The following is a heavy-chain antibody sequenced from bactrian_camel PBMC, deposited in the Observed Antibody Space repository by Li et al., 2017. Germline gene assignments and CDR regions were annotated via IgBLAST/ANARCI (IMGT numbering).Heavy chain of an antibody. J-gene: IGHJ7*01. D-gene: IGHD5*01. V-gene: IGHV3S53*01. CDR2: IDSDGRT. Sequence: MGWFRRGPGRSREGVAGIDSDGRTTYSPSVNGRFTISQDNAKNTLWLQLNSLKSEDTAMYYCAIPSTDRHGPEYYGMDYWGKGTQV.